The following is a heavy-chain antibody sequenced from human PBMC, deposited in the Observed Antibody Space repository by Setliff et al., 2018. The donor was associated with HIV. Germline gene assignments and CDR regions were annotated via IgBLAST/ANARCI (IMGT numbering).Heavy chain of an antibody. D-gene: IGHD3-3*01. CDR2: IIPFIDAT. CDR3: ARAPRIFPEFNNPHPHFDH. V-gene: IGHV1-69*11. Sequence: SVKVSCKASGGTFRSYSINWVRQAPGQGLEWMGTIIPFIDATHYAQSFQGRLTITADESSNTAYMELSSLISDDTAVYFCARAPRIFPEFNNPHPHFDHWGQGTLVTVSS. CDR1: GGTFRSYS. J-gene: IGHJ4*02.